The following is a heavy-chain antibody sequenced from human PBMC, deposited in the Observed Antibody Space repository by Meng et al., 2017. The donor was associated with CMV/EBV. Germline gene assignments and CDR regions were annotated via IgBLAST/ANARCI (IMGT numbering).Heavy chain of an antibody. CDR3: ASGKYYYGSGSYYNPYY. Sequence: SETLSLTCTVSGGSVSSGSYYWSWIRQPPGKGLEWIGYIYYSGSTNYNPSLKSRVNISVDTSKNQFSLKLSSVTAADTAVYYCASGKYYYGSGSYYNPYYWGQGTLVTVSS. D-gene: IGHD3-10*01. V-gene: IGHV4-61*01. J-gene: IGHJ4*02. CDR1: GGSVSSGSYY. CDR2: IYYSGST.